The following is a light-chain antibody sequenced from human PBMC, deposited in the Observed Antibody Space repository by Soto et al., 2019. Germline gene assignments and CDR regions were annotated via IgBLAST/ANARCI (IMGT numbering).Light chain of an antibody. Sequence: DIQMTQSPSTLSGSVGDRVTITCRASQTISSWLAWYQQKPGKAPKLLIYKASTLKSGVPSRFSGSGSGTEFTLTISSLQYEDFAVYYCQLNYNWLYTFGQGPKVDIK. CDR1: QTISSW. V-gene: IGKV1-5*03. J-gene: IGKJ2*01. CDR2: KAS. CDR3: QLNYNWLYT.